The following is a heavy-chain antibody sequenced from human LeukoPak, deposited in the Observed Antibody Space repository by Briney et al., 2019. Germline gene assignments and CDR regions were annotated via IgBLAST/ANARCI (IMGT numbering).Heavy chain of an antibody. J-gene: IGHJ4*02. CDR2: INPNSGDT. D-gene: IGHD2-15*01. Sequence: ASVKVSCKASGYTFTGYYMHWVRQAPGQGLEWMAWINPNSGDTKYAQKFQGRVTMTRDTSINTAYMELSRLRSDDTAVYYCARDGGFDYWGQGTLVTVSS. CDR3: ARDGGFDY. CDR1: GYTFTGYY. V-gene: IGHV1-2*02.